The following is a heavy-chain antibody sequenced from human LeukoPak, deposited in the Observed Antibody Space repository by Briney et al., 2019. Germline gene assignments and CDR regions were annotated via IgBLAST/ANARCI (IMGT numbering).Heavy chain of an antibody. V-gene: IGHV4-34*01. Sequence: SETLSLTCAVYGGSFSGYYWSWIRQPPGKGLEWIGEINHSGSTNYNPSLKSRVTISVDTSKNQFSLKLSSVTAADTAVYYCARTRNYYYDFDYWGQGTLVTVSS. CDR2: INHSGST. CDR3: ARTRNYYYDFDY. D-gene: IGHD3-22*01. J-gene: IGHJ4*02. CDR1: GGSFSGYY.